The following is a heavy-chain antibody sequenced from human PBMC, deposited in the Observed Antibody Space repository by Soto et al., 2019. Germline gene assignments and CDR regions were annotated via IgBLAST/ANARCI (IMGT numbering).Heavy chain of an antibody. Sequence: SETLSLTCTVSGGSISSGDYYWSWIRQPPGKGLEWIGYIYYSGSTYYNPSLKSRVTISVDTSKNQFSLKLSSVTAADTAVYYCAREYVYGGTPCYFDYWGQGXLVTVSS. CDR2: IYYSGST. CDR3: AREYVYGGTPCYFDY. J-gene: IGHJ4*02. V-gene: IGHV4-30-4*01. D-gene: IGHD4-17*01. CDR1: GGSISSGDYY.